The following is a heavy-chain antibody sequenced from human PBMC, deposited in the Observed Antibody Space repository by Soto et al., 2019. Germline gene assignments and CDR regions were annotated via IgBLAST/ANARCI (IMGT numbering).Heavy chain of an antibody. J-gene: IGHJ6*03. CDR3: TRRLRYFDWLLFYYMDV. CDR1: GFTFGDYA. D-gene: IGHD3-9*01. Sequence: GGSLRLSCTASGFTFGDYAMSWFRQASGKGLEWVGFIRSKAYGGTTEYAASVKGRFTISRDDSKSIAYLQMNSLKTEDTAVYYCTRRLRYFDWLLFYYMDVWGKGTTVTVSS. V-gene: IGHV3-49*03. CDR2: IRSKAYGGTT.